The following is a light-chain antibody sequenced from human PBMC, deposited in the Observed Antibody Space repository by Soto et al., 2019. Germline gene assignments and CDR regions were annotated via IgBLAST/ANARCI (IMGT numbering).Light chain of an antibody. J-gene: IGKJ4*01. V-gene: IGKV3-20*01. CDR3: QQYGSFPLT. Sequence: EIVLTQSPGTLSLSPGERATLSCRASQSVDSTYLAWYQQKPGQAPRLLIYGTSSRATGIPDSFSGSGSGTDFTLTISRLEPEDFAVYYCQQYGSFPLTVGGGTKVDIK. CDR1: QSVDSTY. CDR2: GTS.